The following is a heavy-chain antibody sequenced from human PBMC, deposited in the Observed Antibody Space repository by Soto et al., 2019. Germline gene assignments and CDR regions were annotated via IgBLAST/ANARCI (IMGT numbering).Heavy chain of an antibody. J-gene: IGHJ4*02. D-gene: IGHD1-26*01. CDR1: GIIFSGYG. V-gene: IGHV3-33*01. Sequence: QVQLVESGGGVVQPGRSLRLSCAASGIIFSGYGMHWVRQAPGKGLEWVAIIRYDGSNIYYADSVKGRFTISRDNSKNTLYLQMNSLRAEDTAVYYCARGGVGATVFFGYFDYWGQGALVTVSS. CDR3: ARGGVGATVFFGYFDY. CDR2: IRYDGSNI.